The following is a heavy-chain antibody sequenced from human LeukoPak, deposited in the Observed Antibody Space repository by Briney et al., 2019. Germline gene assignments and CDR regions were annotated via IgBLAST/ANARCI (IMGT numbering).Heavy chain of an antibody. D-gene: IGHD2-2*02. CDR1: GYTFTFYY. CDR3: ARASGCSSTSCYMGGRYYYYYYMDV. J-gene: IGHJ6*03. Sequence: GASVTVSCKASGYTFTFYYMHWVRQAPGQGLEWMGWINPNSGGTNYAQKFQGRVTMTRDTSISTAYMELSRLRSDDTAVYYCARASGCSSTSCYMGGRYYYYYYMDVWGKGTTVTVSS. V-gene: IGHV1-2*02. CDR2: INPNSGGT.